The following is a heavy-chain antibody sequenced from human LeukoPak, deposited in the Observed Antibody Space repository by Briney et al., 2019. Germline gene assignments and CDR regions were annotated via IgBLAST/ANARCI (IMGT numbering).Heavy chain of an antibody. Sequence: GASVKVSRKASGYTFTSYGISWVRQAPGQGLEWMGWISAYNGNTNYAQKLQGRVTMTTDTSTSTAYMELRSLRSDDTAVYYCARDNLYYYWAISDYCGQGTLVTVSS. CDR1: GYTFTSYG. CDR2: ISAYNGNT. J-gene: IGHJ4*02. V-gene: IGHV1-18*01. CDR3: ARDNLYYYWAISDY. D-gene: IGHD3-22*01.